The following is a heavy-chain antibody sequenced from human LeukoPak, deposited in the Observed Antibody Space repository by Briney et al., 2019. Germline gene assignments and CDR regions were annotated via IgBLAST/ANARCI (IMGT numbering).Heavy chain of an antibody. CDR2: IIPIFGTA. Sequence: ASVKVSCKASGGTFSSYAISWVRQAPGQGLEWMGGIIPIFGTANYAQKFQGRVTITADESTSTAYMELSSLRSEDTAVYYCARDVPFGVLRKTTLGAFDIWGQGTMVTVSS. J-gene: IGHJ3*02. V-gene: IGHV1-69*13. CDR3: ARDVPFGVLRKTTLGAFDI. CDR1: GGTFSSYA. D-gene: IGHD3-10*01.